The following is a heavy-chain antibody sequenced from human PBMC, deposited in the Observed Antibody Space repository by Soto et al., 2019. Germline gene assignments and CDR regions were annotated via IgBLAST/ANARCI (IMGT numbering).Heavy chain of an antibody. D-gene: IGHD2-2*02. V-gene: IGHV1-69*13. CDR1: GGTFSSYA. J-gene: IGHJ6*02. CDR2: IIPIFGTA. CDR3: ARNIVVVPAAIQHYYYGMDV. Sequence: SVKVSCKASGGTFSSYAISWVRQAPGQGLEWMGGIIPIFGTANYAQKFQGRVTITADESTSTAYMELSSLRSEDTAAYYCARNIVVVPAAIQHYYYGMDVWGQGTTVTVSS.